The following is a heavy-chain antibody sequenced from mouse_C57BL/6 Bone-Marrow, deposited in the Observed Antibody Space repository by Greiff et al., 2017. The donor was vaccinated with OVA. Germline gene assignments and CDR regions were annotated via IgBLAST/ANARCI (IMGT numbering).Heavy chain of an antibody. V-gene: IGHV14-3*01. CDR3: ARSEGYYGSRFWYFDV. Sequence: VQLQQSVAELVRPGASVTLSCTASGFNIKNTYMHWVKQRPEQGLEWIGRIDPANGNTKYAPKFQGKATITADTSSNTAYLQLSSLTSEDTAIYYCARSEGYYGSRFWYFDVWGTGTTVTVSS. J-gene: IGHJ1*03. D-gene: IGHD1-1*01. CDR1: GFNIKNTY. CDR2: IDPANGNT.